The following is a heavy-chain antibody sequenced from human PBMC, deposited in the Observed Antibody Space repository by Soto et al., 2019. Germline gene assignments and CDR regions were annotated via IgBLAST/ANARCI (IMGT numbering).Heavy chain of an antibody. CDR1: GGTFTSTA. D-gene: IGHD6-13*01. CDR2: IIPVLGTP. Sequence: SVKVSCKDSGGTFTSTAFRWVRQAPGQGLEWMGGIIPVLGTPKYAQKFQARLTVTADASKTTVHMELSSLRSDDTAVYYCASSAGLYHLLNYCGLNVWGQGTTVTVSS. V-gene: IGHV1-69*13. CDR3: ASSAGLYHLLNYCGLNV. J-gene: IGHJ6*02.